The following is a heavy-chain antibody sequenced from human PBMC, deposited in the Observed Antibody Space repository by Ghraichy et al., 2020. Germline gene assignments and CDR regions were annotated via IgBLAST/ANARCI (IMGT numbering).Heavy chain of an antibody. J-gene: IGHJ2*01. CDR1: GGSVSSGSYY. V-gene: IGHV4-61*01. CDR2: IYHSGSA. D-gene: IGHD1-1*01. CDR3: ARDRTTWYWYFDL. Sequence: SETLSLTCTVSGGSVSSGSYYWSWIRQPPGKGLEWIGYIYHSGSANYNPSLKSRVTMSVDTSKNQFSLKLSSVTAADTAVYYCARDRTTWYWYFDLWGRGTLVTVSS.